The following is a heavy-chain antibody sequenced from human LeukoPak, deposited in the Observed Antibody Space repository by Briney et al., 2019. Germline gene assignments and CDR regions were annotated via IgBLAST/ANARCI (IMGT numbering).Heavy chain of an antibody. Sequence: SQTLSLTCAISGVSVSSNSAAWNWLRQGPSRGFEWLVSTCYTSKWYNDYVVSVKSRITINPNTSKNQFSLQLNAVTPEDTAVYYCASSMNSYSSSWYYFDYWGQGTLVTVSS. V-gene: IGHV6-1*01. D-gene: IGHD6-13*01. CDR3: ASSMNSYSSSWYYFDY. CDR1: GVSVSSNSAA. CDR2: TCYTSKWYN. J-gene: IGHJ4*02.